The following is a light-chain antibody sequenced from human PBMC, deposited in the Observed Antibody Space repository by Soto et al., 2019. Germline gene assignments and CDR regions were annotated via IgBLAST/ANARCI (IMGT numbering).Light chain of an antibody. Sequence: EIVLTQSPGILSLSPGERATHSCRASQSVGSYLAWYQQKPGQAPRLLFYHASNRATGIPARFSGSGSGTDFTLTISRLEPEDFAVYYCQQYGSSPQKFGQGTKVDIK. CDR1: QSVGSY. CDR3: QQYGSSPQK. V-gene: IGKV3-20*01. J-gene: IGKJ1*01. CDR2: HAS.